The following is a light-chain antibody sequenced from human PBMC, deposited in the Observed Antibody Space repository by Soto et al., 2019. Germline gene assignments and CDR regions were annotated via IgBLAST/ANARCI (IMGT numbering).Light chain of an antibody. Sequence: DIQMTQSPSTLSASVGDRVTITCRASQSISSWLAWYQQKPGKAPKLLIYDASSLESGVSSRFSGRGSGTEFTLTISSLEPDDFATYYCQQYNTFPTFGQGTNLEIK. CDR1: QSISSW. CDR3: QQYNTFPT. J-gene: IGKJ2*01. CDR2: DAS. V-gene: IGKV1-5*01.